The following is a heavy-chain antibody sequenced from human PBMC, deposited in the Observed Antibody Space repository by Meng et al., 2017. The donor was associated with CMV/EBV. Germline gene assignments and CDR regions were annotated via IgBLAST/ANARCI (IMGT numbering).Heavy chain of an antibody. Sequence: ASVKVSCKASGYTFTSYGISWVRQAPGQGLEWMGWISAYNGNTNYAQKLQGRVTMTTDTSTSTAYMELRSLRSDDTAVYYCAREDYCDSSGYYPFDYWGQGTLVTVSS. V-gene: IGHV1-18*01. D-gene: IGHD3-22*01. CDR2: ISAYNGNT. CDR3: AREDYCDSSGYYPFDY. CDR1: GYTFTSYG. J-gene: IGHJ4*02.